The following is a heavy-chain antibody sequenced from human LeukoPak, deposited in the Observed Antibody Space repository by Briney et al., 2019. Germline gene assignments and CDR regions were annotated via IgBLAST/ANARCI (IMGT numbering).Heavy chain of an antibody. D-gene: IGHD6-19*01. V-gene: IGHV3-23*01. CDR1: GFTFSSNV. CDR2: IPATGSST. CDR3: AKESSGGWYFDY. Sequence: GGSLRLSCAASGFTFSSNVMIWVRQAPGKGLEWVSSIPATGSSTYYADSVKGRFTISRDNSKNSLYLQMNSLRAEDTAVCYCAKESSGGWYFDYWGQGTLVTVSS. J-gene: IGHJ4*02.